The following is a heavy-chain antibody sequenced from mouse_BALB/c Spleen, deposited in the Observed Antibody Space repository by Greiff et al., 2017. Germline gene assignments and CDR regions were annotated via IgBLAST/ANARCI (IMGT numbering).Heavy chain of an antibody. CDR2: IRLKSNNYAT. CDR3: TRLPMITTRGYAMDY. J-gene: IGHJ4*01. V-gene: IGHV6-6*02. CDR1: GFTFSNYW. Sequence: EVQGVESGGGLVQPGGSMKLSCVASGFTFSNYWMNWVRQSPEKGLEWVAEIRLKSNNYATHYAESVKGRFTISRDDSKSSVYLQMNNLRAEDTGIYYCTRLPMITTRGYAMDYWGQGTSVTVSS. D-gene: IGHD2-4*01.